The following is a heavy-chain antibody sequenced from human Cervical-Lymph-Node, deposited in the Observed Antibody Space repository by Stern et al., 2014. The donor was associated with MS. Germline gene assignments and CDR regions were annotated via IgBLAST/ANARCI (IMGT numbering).Heavy chain of an antibody. Sequence: EMQLVVSGGGLVQPGGSLRLSCAASGFTFSTYAFRWVRPAPGKVLEWDSSISDNGVYTYYLDSVKGRFTISRDNSKSMLYLEMQSLRAEDTAVYHCAKDLGGGVVVVPLYGLDVWGQGTTVTVSS. CDR3: AKDLGGGVVVVPLYGLDV. D-gene: IGHD2-2*01. V-gene: IGHV3-23*04. CDR1: GFTFSTYA. J-gene: IGHJ6*02. CDR2: ISDNGVYT.